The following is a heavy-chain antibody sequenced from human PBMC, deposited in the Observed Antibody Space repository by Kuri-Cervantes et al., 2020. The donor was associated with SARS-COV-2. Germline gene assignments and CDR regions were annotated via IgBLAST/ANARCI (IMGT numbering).Heavy chain of an antibody. D-gene: IGHD2-2*01. CDR3: ARQAFPEDIVVVPAAKPYNWFDP. Sequence: SETLSLTCAVSGYSISSSSYYWGWIRQPPGKGLEWIGSIYYSGSTYYNPSLKSRVTISVDTSKNQSSLKLSSVTAADTAVYYCARQAFPEDIVVVPAAKPYNWFDPWGQGTLVTVSS. CDR1: GYSISSSSYY. V-gene: IGHV4-39*01. CDR2: IYYSGST. J-gene: IGHJ5*02.